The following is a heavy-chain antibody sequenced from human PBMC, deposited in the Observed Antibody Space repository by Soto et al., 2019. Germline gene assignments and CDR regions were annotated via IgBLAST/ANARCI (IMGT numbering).Heavy chain of an antibody. J-gene: IGHJ5*02. CDR1: GGSVNGGDYY. CDR2: IFYSGTT. V-gene: IGHV4-30-4*01. D-gene: IGHD1-1*01. Sequence: SETLSLTCTVSGGSVNGGDYYWSWIRQSPGKGLEWIGSIFYSGTTDYNPSLQGRVTISIATSKNQFSLRLTSVTATDTALYYCARDWVHERWFDPWGQGTLVTVSS. CDR3: ARDWVHERWFDP.